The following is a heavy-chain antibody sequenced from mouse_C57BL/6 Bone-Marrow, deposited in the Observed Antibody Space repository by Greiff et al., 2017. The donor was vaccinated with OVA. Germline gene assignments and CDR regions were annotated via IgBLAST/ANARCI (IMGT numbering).Heavy chain of an antibody. D-gene: IGHD1-1*01. CDR2: IHPNSGST. V-gene: IGHV1-64*01. J-gene: IGHJ2*01. CDR1: GYTFTSYW. CDR3: ARGRTDYGSSYVGY. Sequence: QVQLQQPGAELVKPGASVKLSCKASGYTFTSYWMHWVKQRPGQGLEWIGMIHPNSGSTNYNAKFKSKATLTVDNSSSTAYMQLSSLTSEDSAVYYCARGRTDYGSSYVGYWGQGTTLTVSS.